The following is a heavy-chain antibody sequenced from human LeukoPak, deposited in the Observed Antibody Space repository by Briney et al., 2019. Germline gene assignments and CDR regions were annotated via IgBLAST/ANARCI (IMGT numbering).Heavy chain of an antibody. J-gene: IGHJ6*02. D-gene: IGHD6-19*01. V-gene: IGHV1-18*01. CDR1: GYTFTSYG. CDR3: ARETSSGWYNPYYYYYGMDV. Sequence: ASVKVSCKASGYTFTSYGISWVRQAPGQGLEWMGWISAYNGNTNYVQKLQGRVTMTTDTSTSTAYMELRSLRSDDTAVYYCARETSSGWYNPYYYYYGMDVWGQGTTVTVSS. CDR2: ISAYNGNT.